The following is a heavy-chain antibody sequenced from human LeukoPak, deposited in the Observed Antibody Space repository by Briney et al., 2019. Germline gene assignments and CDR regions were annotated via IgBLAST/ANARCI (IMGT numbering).Heavy chain of an antibody. CDR3: SRSLDY. CDR2: IKQDGSEI. J-gene: IGHJ4*02. V-gene: IGHV3-7*01. CDR1: GFTFSNYW. Sequence: GGSLRLSCAASGFTFSNYWMDWVRQAPGKGLEWVANIKQDGSEIYYVDSVKGRFTISRDNAKNSLYLQMNSLRAEDTAVYYCSRSLDYWGQGTLVTVSS.